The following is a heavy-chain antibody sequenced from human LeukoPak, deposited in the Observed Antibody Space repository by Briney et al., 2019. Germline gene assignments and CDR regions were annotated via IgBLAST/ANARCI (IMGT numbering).Heavy chain of an antibody. CDR1: GGSISSGGYS. V-gene: IGHV4-30-2*01. CDR3: ARASGYYRPHFDY. CDR2: IYHSGST. J-gene: IGHJ4*02. D-gene: IGHD3-22*01. Sequence: SETLSLTCAVYGGSISSGGYSWSWIRQPPGKGLEWIGYIYHSGSTYYNPSLKSRVTLSVDRSKNQFSLKLSSVTAADTAVYYCARASGYYRPHFDYWGQGTLVTVSS.